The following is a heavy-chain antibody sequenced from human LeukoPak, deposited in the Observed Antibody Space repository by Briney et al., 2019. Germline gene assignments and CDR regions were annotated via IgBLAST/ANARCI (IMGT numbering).Heavy chain of an antibody. CDR2: IIPILGIA. V-gene: IGHV1-69*04. CDR3: ARAGIVGATDAFDI. D-gene: IGHD1-26*01. Sequence: ASVKVSCKASRGTFSSYAISWVRQAPGQGLEWMGRIIPILGIANYAQKFQGRVTITADKSTSTAYMELSSLRSEDTAVYYCARAGIVGATDAFDIWGQGTMVTASS. J-gene: IGHJ3*02. CDR1: RGTFSSYA.